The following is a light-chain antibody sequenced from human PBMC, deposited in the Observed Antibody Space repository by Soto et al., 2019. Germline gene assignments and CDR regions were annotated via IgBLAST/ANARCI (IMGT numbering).Light chain of an antibody. Sequence: QSALTQPASVSGSPGQSITISCIGTSSDVGDNNYVSWYQQHPDKAPKLMIYEVSNRPSGVSTRFSGSKSDNTASLIISGLQAEDEADYFCSSYTGSRSLVVFGGGTKLTVL. CDR2: EVS. J-gene: IGLJ2*01. CDR3: SSYTGSRSLVV. V-gene: IGLV2-14*01. CDR1: SSDVGDNNY.